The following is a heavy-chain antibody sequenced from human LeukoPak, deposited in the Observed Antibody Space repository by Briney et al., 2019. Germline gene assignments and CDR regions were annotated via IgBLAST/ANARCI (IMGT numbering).Heavy chain of an antibody. D-gene: IGHD3-3*01. J-gene: IGHJ6*02. V-gene: IGHV4-59*01. CDR3: ARANLAYYDFWKDGMDV. CDR1: GVSISSYY. Sequence: SETLSLTCTVSGVSISSYYWSWLRQPPGKGLEWVGYIYYSGSNNYNPSLKSRVTISVDTSKNQFSLKLSSVTAADTAVYYCARANLAYYDFWKDGMDVWSQGTTVTVSS. CDR2: IYYSGSN.